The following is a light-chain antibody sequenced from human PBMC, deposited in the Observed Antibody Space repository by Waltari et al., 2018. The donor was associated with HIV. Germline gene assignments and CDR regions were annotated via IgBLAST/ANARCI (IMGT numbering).Light chain of an antibody. CDR1: TSDVGGYNY. J-gene: IGLJ2*01. Sequence: QSALTQPPSASGSPGQSVTISCTGTTSDVGGYNYVSWYQHHPGKAPKLMIYEGSKRPSGVPDRFSGSKSGNTASLTVSGLQADDEADYYCSSYAGNNILVFGGGTKLTVL. V-gene: IGLV2-8*01. CDR3: SSYAGNNILV. CDR2: EGS.